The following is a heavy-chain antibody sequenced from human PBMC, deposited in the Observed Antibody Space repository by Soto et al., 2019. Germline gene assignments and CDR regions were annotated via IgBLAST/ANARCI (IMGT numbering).Heavy chain of an antibody. V-gene: IGHV3-30-3*01. J-gene: IGHJ4*02. CDR1: GFTFSSYA. CDR2: ISYDGSNK. Sequence: QVQLVESGGGVVQPGRSLRLSCAASGFTFSSYAMHWVHQAPGKGLEWVAVISYDGSNKYYADSVKGRFTISRDNSKNTLYLQMNSLRAEDTAVYYCAREGVWEPRLYYFDYWGQGTLVTVSS. CDR3: AREGVWEPRLYYFDY. D-gene: IGHD1-26*01.